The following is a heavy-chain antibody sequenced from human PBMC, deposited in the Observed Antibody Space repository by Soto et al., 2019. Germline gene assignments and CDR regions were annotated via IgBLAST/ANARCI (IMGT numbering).Heavy chain of an antibody. Sequence: GSLRLSCAASGFTFSSYGIHGVRQAPGKGLEWVALISYDGTDKYYADSVKVRFTISRDNSKNTLYLQMSSLGPEDTAVYYCVKERYAQLWLEDYGMDVWGQGTKVTVYS. CDR2: ISYDGTDK. CDR1: GFTFSSYG. D-gene: IGHD5-18*01. V-gene: IGHV3-30*18. CDR3: VKERYAQLWLEDYGMDV. J-gene: IGHJ6*02.